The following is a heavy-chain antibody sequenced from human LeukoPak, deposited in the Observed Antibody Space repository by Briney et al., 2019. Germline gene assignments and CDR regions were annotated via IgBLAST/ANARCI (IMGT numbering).Heavy chain of an antibody. J-gene: IGHJ4*02. CDR1: GCTFNTYW. D-gene: IGHD1-1*01. Sequence: GGSLRLSCAASGCTFNTYWMHWVRQSPGKGLVWVSRINSDCSSKTYSDSVKGRFTISRDNAKNTVYLQMNSLRDEDTAVYYCTKGGTVGFDSWGQGTVVTVSS. CDR3: TKGGTVGFDS. V-gene: IGHV3-74*01. CDR2: INSDCSSK.